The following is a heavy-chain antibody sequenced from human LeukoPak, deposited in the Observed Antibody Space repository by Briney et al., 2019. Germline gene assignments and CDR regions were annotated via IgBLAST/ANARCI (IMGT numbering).Heavy chain of an antibody. CDR2: IYSGGST. V-gene: IGHV3-53*01. D-gene: IGHD3-22*01. CDR1: GFIVSNNY. CDR3: ATYDSSGPRGVDAFDI. Sequence: PGGSLRLSCTASGFIVSNNYMSWIRQAPGKGLEWVSVIYSGGSTYYADSVKGRFTISRDNSKNTLYLQMNSLRAEDTAVYYCATYDSSGPRGVDAFDIWGQGTMVTVSS. J-gene: IGHJ3*02.